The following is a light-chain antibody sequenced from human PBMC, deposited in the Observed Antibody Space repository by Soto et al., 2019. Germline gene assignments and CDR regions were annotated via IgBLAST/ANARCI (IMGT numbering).Light chain of an antibody. J-gene: IGKJ4*01. CDR3: LQEYRYPLT. CDR1: QYIRND. CDR2: GAS. V-gene: IGKV1-6*01. Sequence: AIPMTQSPSSLSASVGDRVTITCRASQYIRNDLGWYQQKPGKAPKLLIYGASSTQSGVPSRFSGSGSDTEFTLTISSLQPEDSATYQCLQEYRYPLTFGGGTKVEIK.